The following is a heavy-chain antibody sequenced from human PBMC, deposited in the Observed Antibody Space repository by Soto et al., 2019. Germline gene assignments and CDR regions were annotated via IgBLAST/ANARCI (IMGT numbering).Heavy chain of an antibody. D-gene: IGHD6-6*01. V-gene: IGHV1-2*02. CDR1: GGTFSSYA. Sequence: ASVKVSGKASGGTFSSYAISLVRQAPGQGLEWXGGXXAXXGXTXXXQXXXGRVTLTRDTSIATAYLTLTSLTSDDTALYYCAKDLTRQLAYWLDPWGQGTQVTASS. J-gene: IGHJ5*02. CDR3: AKDLTRQLAYWLDP. CDR2: XXAXXGXT.